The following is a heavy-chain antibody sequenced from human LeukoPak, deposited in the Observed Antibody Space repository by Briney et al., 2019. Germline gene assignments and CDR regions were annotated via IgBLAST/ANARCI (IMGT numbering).Heavy chain of an antibody. D-gene: IGHD3-10*01. V-gene: IGHV3-11*04. Sequence: GGSLRLSCAASGFTFSDYNMRWIRQAPGKGLEWVSSISRSGSTKYYADSVKGRFTISRDNAKNSLFLQMNSLRAEDTAVYYCARLFVYGSGAEAFDYWGQGALVTVSS. CDR1: GFTFSDYN. CDR2: ISRSGSTK. J-gene: IGHJ4*02. CDR3: ARLFVYGSGAEAFDY.